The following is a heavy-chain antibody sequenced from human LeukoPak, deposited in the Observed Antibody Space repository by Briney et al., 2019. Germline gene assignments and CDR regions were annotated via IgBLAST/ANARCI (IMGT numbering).Heavy chain of an antibody. CDR1: GGTFSSYA. Sequence: GASVKVSCKASGGTFSSYAISWVRQAPGQGLEWMGGIIPIFGTANYAQKFQGRVTITADESTSTAYMELSSLRSEDTAVYYCARARGYSGYESKWYYYGMDVWGQGTTVTVSS. CDR3: ARARGYSGYESKWYYYGMDV. CDR2: IIPIFGTA. D-gene: IGHD5-12*01. V-gene: IGHV1-69*13. J-gene: IGHJ6*02.